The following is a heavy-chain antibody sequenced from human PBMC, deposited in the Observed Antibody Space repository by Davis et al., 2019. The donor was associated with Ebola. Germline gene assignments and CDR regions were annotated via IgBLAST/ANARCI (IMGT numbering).Heavy chain of an antibody. V-gene: IGHV3-30*02. J-gene: IGHJ4*02. CDR1: GFTFSSYG. Sequence: PGGSLRLSCAASGFTFSSYGMHWVRQAPGKGLEWVAVIWYDGSNKYYADSVKGRFTISRDNSKNTLYLQMNSLRAEDTAVYYCAKLKVGRPGNDYWGQGTLVTVSS. CDR2: IWYDGSNK. CDR3: AKLKVGRPGNDY.